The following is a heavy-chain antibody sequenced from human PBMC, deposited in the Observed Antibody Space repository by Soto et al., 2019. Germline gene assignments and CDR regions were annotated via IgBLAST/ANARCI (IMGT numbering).Heavy chain of an antibody. CDR3: AKTLGGVVAAVDY. V-gene: IGHV3-9*01. Sequence: EVQLVESGGGLVQPGRSLRLSGAASGFTFDDYGMHWVRQAPGTGLEWVSGISWNNGNIGFADSVQGRFTISRDNAKNSLYLQMNSLRVEDTAIYYCAKTLGGVVAAVDYWGQGTLVTVSS. J-gene: IGHJ4*02. CDR2: ISWNNGNI. D-gene: IGHD2-15*01. CDR1: GFTFDDYG.